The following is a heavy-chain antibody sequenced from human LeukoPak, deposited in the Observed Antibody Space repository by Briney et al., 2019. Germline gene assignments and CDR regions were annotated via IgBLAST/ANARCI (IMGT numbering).Heavy chain of an antibody. V-gene: IGHV3-23*01. CDR2: ISGSGGST. D-gene: IGHD2-2*01. J-gene: IGHJ6*03. Sequence: GGSLRLSCAASGLTFSIYAMNWVRQAPGKGLEWVSLISGSGGSTYSSDSVKGRFTISRDNSKNTLFLQMNSLRVEDTAVYYCAKEAIVAVPPMFDYYYLDVWGKGTTVTVSS. CDR3: AKEAIVAVPPMFDYYYLDV. CDR1: GLTFSIYA.